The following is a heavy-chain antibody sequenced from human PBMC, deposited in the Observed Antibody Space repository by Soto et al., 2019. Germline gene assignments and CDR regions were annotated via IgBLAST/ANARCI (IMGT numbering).Heavy chain of an antibody. V-gene: IGHV3-33*01. D-gene: IGHD1-7*01. Sequence: GGSLRLSCVASGFTFGSHGMHWVRQAPGKGLEWVAVIWSDGGIKYYADSVKGRFTVSRDNSRKKLYLQMNSLRVEDTAVYYCARDSRRELLDYWGQATQVTVSA. J-gene: IGHJ4*02. CDR2: IWSDGGIK. CDR1: GFTFGSHG. CDR3: ARDSRRELLDY.